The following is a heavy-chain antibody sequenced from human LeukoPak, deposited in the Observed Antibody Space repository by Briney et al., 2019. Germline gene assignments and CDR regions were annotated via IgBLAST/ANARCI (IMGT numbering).Heavy chain of an antibody. D-gene: IGHD4-17*01. CDR3: APHDYGELLDY. J-gene: IGHJ4*02. CDR1: GFTFSSYA. CDR2: ISYDGSNK. V-gene: IGHV3-30-3*01. Sequence: PGGSLRLSCAASGFTFSSYAMHWVRQAPGKGLEWVAVISYDGSNKYYADSVKGRFTISRDNSKNMLYLQMNSLRAEDTAVYYCAPHDYGELLDYWGQGTLVTASS.